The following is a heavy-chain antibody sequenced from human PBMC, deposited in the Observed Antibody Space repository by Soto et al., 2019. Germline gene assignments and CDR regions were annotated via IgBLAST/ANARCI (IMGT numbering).Heavy chain of an antibody. CDR1: GGSISSNY. CDR3: ARYRREAVAGYTLDY. J-gene: IGHJ4*02. CDR2: VYNSGST. D-gene: IGHD6-13*01. V-gene: IGHV4-59*01. Sequence: SETLSLTCTVSGGSISSNYWTWIRQPPGKGLEWIGYVYNSGSTNYNPSLKSRVTISEDTSRSQFSLKVNSTTAADTAVYYCARYRREAVAGYTLDYWGQGILVTVSS.